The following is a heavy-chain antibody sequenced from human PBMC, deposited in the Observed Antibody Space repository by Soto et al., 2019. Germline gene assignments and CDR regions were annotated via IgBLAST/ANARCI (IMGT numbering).Heavy chain of an antibody. CDR1: GGTFSSYA. J-gene: IGHJ4*02. CDR2: IIPIFGTA. CDR3: ARGSSSWYKNDY. Sequence: SVKVSCKASGGTFSSYAISWVRQAPGQGREWMGGIIPIFGTANYAQKFQGRVTITADESTSTAYMELSSLRSEDTAVYYCARGSSSWYKNDYWGQGTLVTVSS. D-gene: IGHD6-13*01. V-gene: IGHV1-69*13.